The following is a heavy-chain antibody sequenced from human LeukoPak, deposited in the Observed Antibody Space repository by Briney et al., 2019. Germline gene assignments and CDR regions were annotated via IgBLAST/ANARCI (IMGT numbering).Heavy chain of an antibody. J-gene: IGHJ5*02. CDR3: AREGTYSLNWFDP. CDR2: INAGYGNT. Sequence: ASVKVSCKPSGYTFTTYTLYWVRQAPGQRREWMGWINAGYGNTQYSQKFRGRDTITRDTSATTAYMELSSLRYEDTAVYYCAREGTYSLNWFDPWGQGTLVTISS. V-gene: IGHV1-3*01. D-gene: IGHD6-13*01. CDR1: GYTFTTYT.